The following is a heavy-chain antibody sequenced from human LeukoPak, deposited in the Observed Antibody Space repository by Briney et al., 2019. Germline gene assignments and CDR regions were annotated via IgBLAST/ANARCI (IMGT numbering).Heavy chain of an antibody. V-gene: IGHV3-21*01. D-gene: IGHD3-3*01. CDR3: ASANPILLDYYYYYYMDV. J-gene: IGHJ6*03. Sequence: GRSLRLSCAASGFMFSRYSMNCVRQAPGKGLEWVSSIISSSSYIYYADSVKGRFTISRDNSKNSLYLQMNSLRAEDTAVYYCASANPILLDYYYYYYMDVWGKGTTVTVSS. CDR2: IISSSSYI. CDR1: GFMFSRYS.